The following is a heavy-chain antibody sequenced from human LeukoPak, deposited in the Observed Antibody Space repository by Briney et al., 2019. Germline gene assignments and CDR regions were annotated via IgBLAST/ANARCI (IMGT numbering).Heavy chain of an antibody. CDR2: ISYDGSNK. CDR1: GSTFSSYA. J-gene: IGHJ4*02. V-gene: IGHV3-30*01. Sequence: PGGYLRLSCAASGSTFSSYAMHWVRQAPGKGLEWGAVISYDGSNKYYADSVKGRFTISRDNSKNTLYLQMNSLRAEDTAVYYCARYRSSSNFDYWGQGTLVTVSS. CDR3: ARYRSSSNFDY. D-gene: IGHD6-13*01.